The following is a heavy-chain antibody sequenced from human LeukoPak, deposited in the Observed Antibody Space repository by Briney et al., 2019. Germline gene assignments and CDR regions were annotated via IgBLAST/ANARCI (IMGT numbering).Heavy chain of an antibody. J-gene: IGHJ4*02. CDR3: ARGRFRVGIAAAGTGDY. V-gene: IGHV4-39*02. Sequence: SETLSLTCTVSGGSISSSSSYWGWIRQPPGKGLEWIGYIYYSGSTYYNPSLKGRVTISVDTSKNHFSLKLSSVTAADTAVYYCARGRFRVGIAAAGTGDYWGQGTLVTVSS. D-gene: IGHD6-13*01. CDR2: IYYSGST. CDR1: GGSISSSSSY.